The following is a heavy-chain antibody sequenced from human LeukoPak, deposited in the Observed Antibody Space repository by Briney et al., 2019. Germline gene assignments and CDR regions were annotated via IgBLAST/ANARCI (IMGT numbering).Heavy chain of an antibody. CDR3: ARSGSSWYDSYYMDV. J-gene: IGHJ6*03. D-gene: IGHD6-13*01. CDR1: GGSISSHY. V-gene: IGHV3-53*01. CDR2: TSPSGDLT. Sequence: LSLTCTVSGGSISSHYWSWIRQPPGKGLEWVSATSPSGDLTYYTDSVKGRFSISRDNSKNTLYLQMNSLRAEDTAVYYCARSGSSWYDSYYMDVWGKGTTVTISS.